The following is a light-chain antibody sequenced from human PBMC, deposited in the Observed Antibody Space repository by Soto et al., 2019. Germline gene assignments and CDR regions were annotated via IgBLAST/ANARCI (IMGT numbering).Light chain of an antibody. CDR1: QSVSSN. Sequence: EIVMTQSPETLSASPGERVTLSCRASQSVSSNLAWYQQKPGQAPTLLIYGASIRAAGIPDRFSGSGSGTDFTLTIRRLEPEDFAVYYCQQYGSSPRTFGQGTKVDIK. V-gene: IGKV3-20*01. J-gene: IGKJ1*01. CDR2: GAS. CDR3: QQYGSSPRT.